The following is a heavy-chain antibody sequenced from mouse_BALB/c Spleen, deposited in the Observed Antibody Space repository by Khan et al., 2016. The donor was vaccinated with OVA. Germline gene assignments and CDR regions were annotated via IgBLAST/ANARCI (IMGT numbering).Heavy chain of an antibody. V-gene: IGHV1-4*01. J-gene: IGHJ3*01. CDR3: VREGAYHRSDGWFAY. CDR1: GYTFTSYT. Sequence: QVQLQQSGAELARPGASMKMSCKASGYTFTSYTMHWVSQRPGQAPEWIGHINPSNDYTNYNQNFKDKATLIVDKSSSTAYMQLSSLTSEDSAVYYGVREGAYHRSDGWFAYWGQGTLVTVSA. D-gene: IGHD2-14*01. CDR2: INPSNDYT.